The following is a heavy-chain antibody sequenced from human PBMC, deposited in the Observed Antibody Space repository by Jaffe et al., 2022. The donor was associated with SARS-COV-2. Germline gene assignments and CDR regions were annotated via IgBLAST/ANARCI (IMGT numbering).Heavy chain of an antibody. J-gene: IGHJ6*02. D-gene: IGHD2-2*01. CDR2: ISSSSSYI. CDR1: GFTFSSYS. Sequence: EVQLVESGGGLVKPGGSLRLSCAASGFTFSSYSMNWVRQAPGKGLEWVSSISSSSSYIYYADSVKGRFTISRDNAKNSLYLQMNSLRAEDTAVYYCARVVVVPAAIGYYYYGMDVWGQGTTVTVSS. CDR3: ARVVVVPAAIGYYYYGMDV. V-gene: IGHV3-21*01.